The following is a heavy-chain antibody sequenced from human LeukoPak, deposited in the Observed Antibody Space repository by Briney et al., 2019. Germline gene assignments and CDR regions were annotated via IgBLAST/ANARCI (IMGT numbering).Heavy chain of an antibody. CDR3: ARDATYCAGGSCSRFDP. V-gene: IGHV3-21*01. J-gene: IGHJ5*02. CDR1: GFTFSRYS. Sequence: PGGSLRLSCAASGFTFSRYSMNWVRQAPGKGLEWVSSISTSSIYIYYADSVKGRFTISRDNAKNSLYLQMNSLRAEDTALYYCARDATYCAGGSCSRFDPWGKGTLVTVSS. D-gene: IGHD2-15*01. CDR2: ISTSSIYI.